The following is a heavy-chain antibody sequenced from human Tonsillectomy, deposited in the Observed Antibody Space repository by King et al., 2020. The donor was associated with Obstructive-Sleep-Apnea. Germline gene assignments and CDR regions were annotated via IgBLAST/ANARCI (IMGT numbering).Heavy chain of an antibody. Sequence: DVQLVESGGGLVQPGRSLRLSCAASGFTFDDHAMHWVRQAPGKGLELVSGISWNSGSIAYADSVKGRFTISRDNAKNSLYLQMNSLRPEDTALYYCAKASLNGYDILTGYFDYWGQGTLVTVSS. V-gene: IGHV3-9*01. J-gene: IGHJ4*02. CDR3: AKASLNGYDILTGYFDY. CDR2: ISWNSGSI. D-gene: IGHD3-9*01. CDR1: GFTFDDHA.